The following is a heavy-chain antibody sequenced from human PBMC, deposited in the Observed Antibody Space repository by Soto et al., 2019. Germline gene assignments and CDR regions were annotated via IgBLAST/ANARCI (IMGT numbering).Heavy chain of an antibody. Sequence: WGSLRLSCSAYAFTFSSCIMNWVRQAPGKGLEWLSSISSSSSYIYYAESVKGRFTISRDNARNSLYLQMNSLRAEDTAVYYCARDRGGTVTTASDYWCQGTLVTVSS. J-gene: IGHJ4*02. V-gene: IGHV3-21*01. CDR3: ARDRGGTVTTASDY. CDR2: ISSSSSYI. CDR1: AFTFSSCI. D-gene: IGHD4-4*01.